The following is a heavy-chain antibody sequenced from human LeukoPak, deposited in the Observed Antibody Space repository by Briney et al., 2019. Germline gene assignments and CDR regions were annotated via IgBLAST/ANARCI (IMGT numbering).Heavy chain of an antibody. J-gene: IGHJ4*02. Sequence: PSETLSLTCAVYGGSFSGYYWSWIRQPPGKGLEWIGEINHSGSTNYNPSLKSRVTISVDTSKNQFSLKLSSVTAADTAMYYCARDPPYSSSSVYFDYWGQGTLVTVSS. V-gene: IGHV4-34*01. CDR3: ARDPPYSSSSVYFDY. CDR1: GGSFSGYY. CDR2: INHSGST. D-gene: IGHD6-6*01.